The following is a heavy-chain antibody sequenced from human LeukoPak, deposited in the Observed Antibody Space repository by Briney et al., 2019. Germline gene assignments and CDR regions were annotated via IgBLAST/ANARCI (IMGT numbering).Heavy chain of an antibody. V-gene: IGHV4-30-2*01. D-gene: IGHD6-6*01. Sequence: SETLSLTCTVSGGSISRGGYYWSWIRQPPGKGLEWIGYIYHSGSTYYNPSLESRVTISVDRSENQFSLKLSSVTAADTAVYYCARDFMDSSSDEFDYWGQGTLVTVSS. CDR2: IYHSGST. CDR3: ARDFMDSSSDEFDY. J-gene: IGHJ4*02. CDR1: GGSISRGGYY.